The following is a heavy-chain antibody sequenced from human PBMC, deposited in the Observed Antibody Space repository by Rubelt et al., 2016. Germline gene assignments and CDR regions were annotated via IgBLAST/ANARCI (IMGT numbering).Heavy chain of an antibody. V-gene: IGHV4-59*01. D-gene: IGHD1-26*01. Sequence: GSTNYNPSLKSRVTISVDTSKNQFSLKLSSVTAADTAVYYCARIMGGTGKDAFDIWGQGTMVTVSS. CDR3: ARIMGGTGKDAFDI. J-gene: IGHJ3*02. CDR2: GST.